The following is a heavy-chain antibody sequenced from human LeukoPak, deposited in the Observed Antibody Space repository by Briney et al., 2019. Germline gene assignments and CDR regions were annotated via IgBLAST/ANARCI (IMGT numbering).Heavy chain of an antibody. V-gene: IGHV3-30*04. CDR1: GFTFSSYA. J-gene: IGHJ4*02. CDR3: ARDDDYGDYVVDY. D-gene: IGHD4-17*01. CDR2: ISYDGSKK. Sequence: PGGSLRLSCAASGFTFSSYAMHWVRQAPGKGLEWLAVISYDGSKKYYADSVKGRFTISRDNSKNTLYLQMNSLRAEDTAVYYCARDDDYGDYVVDYWGQGTLVTVSS.